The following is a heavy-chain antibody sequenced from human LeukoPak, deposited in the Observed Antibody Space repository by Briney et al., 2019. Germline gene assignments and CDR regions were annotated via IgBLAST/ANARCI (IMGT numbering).Heavy chain of an antibody. D-gene: IGHD3-3*01. J-gene: IGHJ6*02. CDR3: AREMGDFWSGYYWSFNYYYYGMDV. CDR2: INSDGSST. V-gene: IGHV3-74*01. Sequence: PGGSLRLSCAASGFTFSSYWMHWVRQAPGKGLVWVSRINSDGSSTSYADSVKGRFTISRDNAKNTLYLQMNSLRAEDTAVYYCAREMGDFWSGYYWSFNYYYYGMDVWGQGTTVTVSS. CDR1: GFTFSSYW.